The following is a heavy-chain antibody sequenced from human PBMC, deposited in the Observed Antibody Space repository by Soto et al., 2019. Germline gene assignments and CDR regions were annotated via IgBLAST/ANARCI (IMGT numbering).Heavy chain of an antibody. CDR3: AKDGGSGVSRTVLLWFGELSPPDYY. CDR2: ISGSGGST. V-gene: IGHV3-23*01. CDR1: GFTFSSYA. Sequence: GGSLRLSCAASGFTFSSYAMSWVRQAPGKGLEWVSAISGSGGSTYYADSVKGRFTISRDNSKNTLYLQMNSLRAEDTAVYYCAKDGGSGVSRTVLLWFGELSPPDYYWGQGTLVTVSS. J-gene: IGHJ4*02. D-gene: IGHD3-10*01.